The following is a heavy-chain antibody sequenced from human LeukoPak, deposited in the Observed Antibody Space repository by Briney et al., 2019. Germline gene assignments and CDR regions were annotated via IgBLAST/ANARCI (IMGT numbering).Heavy chain of an antibody. CDR2: IRYDGSNK. J-gene: IGHJ5*02. D-gene: IGHD2-2*01. CDR3: AKGYWRSTRGEANWFDP. CDR1: GFTFSSYG. Sequence: GGSLRLSCAASGFTFSSYGMHWVRQAPGKGLEWVAFIRYDGSNKYYADSVKGRFTISRDNSKNTLYLQMNSLRAEDTAVYYCAKGYWRSTRGEANWFDPWGQGTLVTVSS. V-gene: IGHV3-30*02.